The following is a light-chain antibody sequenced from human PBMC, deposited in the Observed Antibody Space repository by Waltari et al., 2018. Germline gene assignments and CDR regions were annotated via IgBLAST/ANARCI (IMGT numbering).Light chain of an antibody. J-gene: IGLJ1*01. V-gene: IGLV2-11*02. Sequence: QSALTQPASVSGSPGQSITISCDGTSSDVGRYNLVSWYQQHPGEAPKLMIYDVSKRPSGVPDRFSGSKSGNTASLTISGLQAEDDADYYCCSYAGNYIFYVFGTGTKVTVL. CDR1: SSDVGRYNL. CDR2: DVS. CDR3: CSYAGNYIFYV.